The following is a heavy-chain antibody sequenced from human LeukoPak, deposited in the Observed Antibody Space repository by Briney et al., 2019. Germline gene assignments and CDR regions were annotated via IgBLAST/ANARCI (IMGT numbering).Heavy chain of an antibody. V-gene: IGHV4-59*01. Sequence: SETLSLTCTVSGGSISSYYWSWIRQAPGKGLEWIGYIYYSGSTNYNPSLKSRVTISVDTSKNQFSLKLRSVTAADAAVYYCARDKGDYGDYYWFDPWGQGTLVTVSS. D-gene: IGHD4-17*01. J-gene: IGHJ5*02. CDR1: GGSISSYY. CDR3: ARDKGDYGDYYWFDP. CDR2: IYYSGST.